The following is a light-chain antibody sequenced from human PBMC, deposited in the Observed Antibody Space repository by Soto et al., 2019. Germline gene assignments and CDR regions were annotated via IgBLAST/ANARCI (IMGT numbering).Light chain of an antibody. V-gene: IGKV3-15*01. CDR1: QNIHSN. J-gene: IGKJ2*01. CDR3: QQYEGWPRT. Sequence: EIVMTQSPDTLSVSPGDTATLSCRSSQNIHSNLAWYQQKPGQAPTLLIYGVTARAPGVPARFSGSGYGTDFTLTISSLQSGDFGVYYCQQYEGWPRTFGLGTKVEIQ. CDR2: GVT.